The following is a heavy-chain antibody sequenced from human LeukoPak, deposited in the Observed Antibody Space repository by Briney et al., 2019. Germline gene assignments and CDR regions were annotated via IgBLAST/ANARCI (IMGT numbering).Heavy chain of an antibody. CDR2: ISYDGSNK. Sequence: GGSLRLSCEGSGFTFSNYWMSWVRQAPGKGLEWVAVISYDGSNKYYADSVKGRFTISRDNSKNTLYLQMNSLRAEDTAVYYCARDEVGNWNDGIYWGQGTLVTVSS. J-gene: IGHJ4*02. CDR3: ARDEVGNWNDGIY. D-gene: IGHD1-1*01. CDR1: GFTFSNYW. V-gene: IGHV3-30*03.